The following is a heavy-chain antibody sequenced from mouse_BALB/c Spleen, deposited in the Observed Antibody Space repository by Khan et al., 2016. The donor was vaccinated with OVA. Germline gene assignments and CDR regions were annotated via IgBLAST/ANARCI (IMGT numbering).Heavy chain of an antibody. V-gene: IGHV14-1*02. CDR1: GFNIKDYY. CDR3: AIDGCSPWVAN. Sequence: VRLQQSGAELVRPGALVNLSCKASGFNIKDYYMHWVKQRPEQGLEWIGWIDPENGNAIYDPKFPGKASITSDTSSHTAYLQLGSLKSKSTAVDDSAIDGCSPWVANWGQGTLVTVSA. D-gene: IGHD2-3*01. J-gene: IGHJ3*01. CDR2: IDPENGNA.